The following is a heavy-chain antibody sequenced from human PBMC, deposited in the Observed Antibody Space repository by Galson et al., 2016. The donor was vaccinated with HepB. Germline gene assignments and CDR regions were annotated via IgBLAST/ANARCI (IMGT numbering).Heavy chain of an antibody. CDR3: ARCVRGYDRYYFDS. CDR1: RVSITTDGYA. CDR2: IFYGGNT. Sequence: TLSLTCAVSRVSITTDGYAWTWIRQAPGTGLEWIGYIFYGGNTYYKTSLKSRVTISLDTSKNHFSLKLTYVTAADTALYSCARCVRGYDRYYFDSWGQGTLVSVSS. V-gene: IGHV4-30-2*01. D-gene: IGHD5-12*01. J-gene: IGHJ4*02.